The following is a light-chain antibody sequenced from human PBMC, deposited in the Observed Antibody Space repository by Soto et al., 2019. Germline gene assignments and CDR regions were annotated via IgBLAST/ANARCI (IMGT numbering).Light chain of an antibody. CDR3: LQFSHFPRT. V-gene: IGKV2-24*01. J-gene: IGKJ1*01. Sequence: DIVLTQTPLSSPVTLGQPTSISCRCSQSLVYSDGNTYLSWLQQRPGQPPRLLIYQISNRFSGVPDRFSGSGAGTDFTLKISRVQAEDVGSYSCLQFSHFPRTFGQGTKVEIE. CDR1: QSLVYSDGNTY. CDR2: QIS.